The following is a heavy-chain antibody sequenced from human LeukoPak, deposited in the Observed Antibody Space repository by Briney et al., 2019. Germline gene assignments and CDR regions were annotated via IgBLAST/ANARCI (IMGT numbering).Heavy chain of an antibody. CDR3: ARARGPYNPHWFDP. V-gene: IGHV3-30-3*01. D-gene: IGHD5-24*01. J-gene: IGHJ5*02. CDR2: ISYDGSNK. Sequence: PGGSLRLSCAASGFTFSSYAMHWVRQAPGKGLEWVAVISYDGSNKYYADSVKGRFTISRDNSKNTLYLQMNSLRAEDTAVYYCARARGPYNPHWFDPWGQGTLVTVSS. CDR1: GFTFSSYA.